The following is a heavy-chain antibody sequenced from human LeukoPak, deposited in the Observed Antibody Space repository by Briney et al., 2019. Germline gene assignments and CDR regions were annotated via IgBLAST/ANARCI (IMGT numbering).Heavy chain of an antibody. D-gene: IGHD1-26*01. V-gene: IGHV4-38-2*02. CDR2: IYHSGGT. CDR3: ARVPWELPSYYFDY. J-gene: IGHJ4*02. CDR1: DYSISSGYY. Sequence: SETLSLTCTVSDYSISSGYYWGWIRQPPGKGLEWIGSIYHSGGTYYNPSLKSRVTISVDTSKNQFSLKLRSVTAADTAVYYCARVPWELPSYYFDYWGQGTLVTVSS.